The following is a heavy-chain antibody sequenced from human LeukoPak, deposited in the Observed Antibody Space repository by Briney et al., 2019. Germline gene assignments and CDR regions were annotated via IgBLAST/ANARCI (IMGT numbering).Heavy chain of an antibody. CDR2: IYYSGST. CDR1: GGSISSYY. J-gene: IGHJ4*02. Sequence: SETLSLTCTVSGGSISSYYWSWIRQPPGKGLEWIGYIYYSGSTNYNPSLKSRVTISVDTSKNQFSLKLSSVTAADTAVYYCAGATMVWGKSPLDYWGQGTLVTVSP. CDR3: AGATMVWGKSPLDY. V-gene: IGHV4-59*01. D-gene: IGHD3-10*01.